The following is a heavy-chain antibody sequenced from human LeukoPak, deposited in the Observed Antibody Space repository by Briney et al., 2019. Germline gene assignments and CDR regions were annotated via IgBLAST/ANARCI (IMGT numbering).Heavy chain of an antibody. CDR1: NGSISSSY. Sequence: SETLSLTCSVSNGSISSSYWSWVRQPPGKGLEWIGYIYNTGSGNYNPSLKSRVTISVDTSKNQFSLTLTSVTAADTATYYCARQASYSFYAMDVGGPGTRVTVSS. CDR3: ARQASYSFYAMDV. CDR2: IYNTGSG. J-gene: IGHJ6*02. V-gene: IGHV4-4*09.